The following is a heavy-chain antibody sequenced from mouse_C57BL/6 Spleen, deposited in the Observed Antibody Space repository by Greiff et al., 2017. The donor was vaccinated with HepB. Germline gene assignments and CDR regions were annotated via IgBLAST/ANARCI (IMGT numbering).Heavy chain of an antibody. CDR2: IYPGSGNT. V-gene: IGHV1-84*01. D-gene: IGHD1-1*01. CDR1: GFTFTDYY. Sequence: LVEPGASVKISCKAFGFTFTDYYINWVKQWPGQGLEWIGRIYPGSGNTKYNEKFKGKATLTVDTSSSTAYMQLSSLTSEDSAVYFCARQGYGTWFAYWGQGTLVTVSA. CDR3: ARQGYGTWFAY. J-gene: IGHJ3*01.